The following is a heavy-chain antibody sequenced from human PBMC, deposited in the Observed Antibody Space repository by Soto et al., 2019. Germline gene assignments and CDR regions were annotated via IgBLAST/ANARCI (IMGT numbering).Heavy chain of an antibody. D-gene: IGHD4-17*01. CDR1: GFTFSSYS. V-gene: IGHV3-48*02. J-gene: IGHJ4*02. Sequence: EVQLVESGGGLVQPGGSLRLSCAASGFTFSSYSMNWVRQAPGKGLEWVSYISSSSSTIYYADSVKGRFTISTDNAKNSLYLQMSSLRDEDTAVYYCARDNAVDGDYGVFAYWGKGTLVTVSS. CDR2: ISSSSSTI. CDR3: ARDNAVDGDYGVFAY.